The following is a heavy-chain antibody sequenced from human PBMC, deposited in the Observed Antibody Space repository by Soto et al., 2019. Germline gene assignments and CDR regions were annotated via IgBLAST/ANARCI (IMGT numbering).Heavy chain of an antibody. CDR2: IYYSGST. CDR1: GGSISSSSYY. V-gene: IGHV4-39*01. D-gene: IGHD1-26*01. CDR3: ARLEVGAGGSRDYYYYYGMDV. J-gene: IGHJ6*02. Sequence: QLQLQESGPGLVKPSETLSLTCTVSGGSISSSSYYWGWIRQPPGKGLEWIGSIYYSGSTYYNPSLKSRVTISVDTSKNQFSLKLSSVTAADTAVYYCARLEVGAGGSRDYYYYYGMDVWGQGTTVTVSS.